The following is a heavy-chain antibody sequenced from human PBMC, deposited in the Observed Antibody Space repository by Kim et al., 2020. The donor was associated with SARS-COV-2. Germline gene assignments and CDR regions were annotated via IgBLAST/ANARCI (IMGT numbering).Heavy chain of an antibody. J-gene: IGHJ5*02. V-gene: IGHV3-7*01. Sequence: GGSLRLSCAASGFTFSSYWMSWVRQAPGKGLEWVANIKQDGSEKYYVDSVKGRFTISRDNAKNSLYLQMNSLRAEDTAVYYCARGHGYNANWFDPWRQGTLVTVSS. CDR1: GFTFSSYW. CDR2: IKQDGSEK. D-gene: IGHD5-12*01. CDR3: ARGHGYNANWFDP.